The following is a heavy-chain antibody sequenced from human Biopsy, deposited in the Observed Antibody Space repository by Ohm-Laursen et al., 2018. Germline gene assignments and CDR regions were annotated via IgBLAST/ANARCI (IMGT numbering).Heavy chain of an antibody. CDR1: GGPMDRYF. Sequence: SVTLSLTCSVSGGPMDRYFWSWIRQPVGKGLEWIGHVFSSGTTNYNPSLNSRVTLSVDMSKNQFFLKMTSMTAPDTGFYFCARGGGMNYFDPWGQGILVTVSS. J-gene: IGHJ5*02. CDR2: VFSSGTT. D-gene: IGHD1-7*01. V-gene: IGHV4-4*07. CDR3: ARGGGMNYFDP.